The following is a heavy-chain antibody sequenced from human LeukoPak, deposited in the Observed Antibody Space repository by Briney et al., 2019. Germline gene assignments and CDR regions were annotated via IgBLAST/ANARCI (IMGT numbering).Heavy chain of an antibody. D-gene: IGHD2-2*01. CDR1: GFTFSSYA. J-gene: IGHJ5*02. CDR2: INHSGST. Sequence: GSLRLSCAASGFTFSSYAMSWVRQPPGKGLEWIGEINHSGSTNYNPSLKSRVTISVDTSKNQFSLKLSSVTAADTAVYYCARGRVVPAARASSWFDPWGQGTLVTVSS. CDR3: ARGRVVPAARASSWFDP. V-gene: IGHV4-34*01.